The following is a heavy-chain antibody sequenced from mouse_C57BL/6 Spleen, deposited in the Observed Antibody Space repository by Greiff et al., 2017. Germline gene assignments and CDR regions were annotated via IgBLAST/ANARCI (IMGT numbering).Heavy chain of an antibody. D-gene: IGHD1-1*01. CDR2: INPNNGGT. CDR1: GYTFTDYY. Sequence: VQLQQSGPELVKPGASVKISCKASGYTFTDYYMNWVKQSHGKSLEWIGDINPNNGGTSYNQKFKGKATLTVDKSSSTAYMELRSLTSEDSAVYYCARKGYGSSPPWFAYWGQGTLVTVSA. J-gene: IGHJ3*01. V-gene: IGHV1-26*01. CDR3: ARKGYGSSPPWFAY.